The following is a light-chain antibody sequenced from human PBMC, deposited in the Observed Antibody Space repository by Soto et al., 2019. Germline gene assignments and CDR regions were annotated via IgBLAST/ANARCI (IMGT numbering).Light chain of an antibody. CDR1: QSVSSY. Sequence: EIVLTQSPATLSLSPGERATLSCRASQSVSSYLAWYQQKPGQAPRLLIYDASNRATGIPARFSGSGSGTGFPLTISSLEPEDFAVYYCQQRSNWPPITFGQGTRLEIK. J-gene: IGKJ5*01. CDR2: DAS. CDR3: QQRSNWPPIT. V-gene: IGKV3-11*01.